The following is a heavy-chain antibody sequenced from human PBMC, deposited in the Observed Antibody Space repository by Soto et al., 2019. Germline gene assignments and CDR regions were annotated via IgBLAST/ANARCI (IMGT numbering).Heavy chain of an antibody. Sequence: GSLRLSCAASGFTFSTYWVHWVRQLPGKGLVWVSRINSDGSRKTYADSVRGRFTVSRDNAKNTLYLQMNSLRDEDTAVYYCKTDVVVVPSSNGPRDYWGQGTLVTVSS. CDR2: INSDGSRK. V-gene: IGHV3-74*01. CDR3: KTDVVVVPSSNGPRDY. CDR1: GFTFSTYW. D-gene: IGHD2-2*01. J-gene: IGHJ4*02.